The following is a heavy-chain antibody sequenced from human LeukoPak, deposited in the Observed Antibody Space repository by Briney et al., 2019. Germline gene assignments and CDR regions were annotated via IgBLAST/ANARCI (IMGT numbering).Heavy chain of an antibody. D-gene: IGHD1-26*01. V-gene: IGHV4-61*01. CDR1: GYSISSSYY. CDR2: IYYSGST. Sequence: SETLSLTCTVSGYSISSSYYWSWIRQPPGKGLEWIGYIYYSGSTNYNPSLKSRVTISVDTSKNQFSLKLSSVTAADTAVYYCARGGIVGATRRGYNWFDPWGQGTLVTVSS. CDR3: ARGGIVGATRRGYNWFDP. J-gene: IGHJ5*02.